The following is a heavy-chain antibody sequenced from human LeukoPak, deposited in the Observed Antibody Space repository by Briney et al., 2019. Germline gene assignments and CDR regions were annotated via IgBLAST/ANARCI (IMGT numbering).Heavy chain of an antibody. CDR3: ARLNMITFGGVVYRHFDY. D-gene: IGHD3-16*01. CDR1: TGSITGNNW. V-gene: IGHV4-4*02. CDR2: IYHSGST. J-gene: IGHJ4*02. Sequence: PSGTLSLTCAVSTGSITGNNWWIWVCQSPEKGLEWIGEIYHSGSTNYNPSLKSRVTISVDKSNNQFSLNLNSVTAADTAVYYCARLNMITFGGVVYRHFDYWGQGTLVIVSS.